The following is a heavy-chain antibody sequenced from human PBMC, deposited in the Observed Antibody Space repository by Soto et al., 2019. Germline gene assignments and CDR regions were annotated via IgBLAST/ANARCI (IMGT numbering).Heavy chain of an antibody. D-gene: IGHD3-22*01. J-gene: IGHJ6*02. CDR2: IYHSGST. CDR1: GGSISSSNW. V-gene: IGHV4-4*02. CDR3: ARAGYYDSSDIYYYYGMDV. Sequence: SETLSLTCAVSGGSISSSNWWSWVRQPPGKGLEWIGEIYHSGSTNYNPSLKSRVTISVDKSKNQFSLKLSSVTAADTAVYYCARAGYYDSSDIYYYYGMDVWGQGTTVTVSS.